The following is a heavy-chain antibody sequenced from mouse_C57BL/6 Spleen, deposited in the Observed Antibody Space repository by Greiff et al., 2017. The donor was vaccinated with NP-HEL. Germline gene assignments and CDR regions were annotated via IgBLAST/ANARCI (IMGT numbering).Heavy chain of an antibody. CDR3: ALYSSGAFDY. J-gene: IGHJ2*01. CDR1: GYTFTSYW. V-gene: IGHV1-52*01. CDR2: IDPSDSET. Sequence: QVQLQQPGAELVRPGSSVKLSCKASGYTFTSYWMHWVKQRPIQGLEWIGNIDPSDSETHYNQKFKDKATLTVDKSSSTAYMQLSSLTSEDSVVYYCALYSSGAFDYWGAGTTLTLSS. D-gene: IGHD3-2*02.